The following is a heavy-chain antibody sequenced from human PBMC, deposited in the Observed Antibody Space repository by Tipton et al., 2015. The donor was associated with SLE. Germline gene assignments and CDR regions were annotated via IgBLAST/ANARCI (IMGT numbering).Heavy chain of an antibody. V-gene: IGHV1-46*01. CDR3: ARDRNPGYCSSTSCSNWFDP. CDR1: GYTFTSYY. Sequence: QLVQSGPEVKKPGASVKVSCMASGYTFTSYYMHWVRQAPGQGLEWMGIINPSGGSTSYAQKFQGRVTMTRDTSTSTVYMELSSLRSEDTAVYYCARDRNPGYCSSTSCSNWFDPWGQGTLVTVSS. CDR2: INPSGGST. D-gene: IGHD2-2*01. J-gene: IGHJ5*02.